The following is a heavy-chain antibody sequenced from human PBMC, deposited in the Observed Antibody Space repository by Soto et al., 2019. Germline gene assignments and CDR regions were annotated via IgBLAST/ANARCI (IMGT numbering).Heavy chain of an antibody. D-gene: IGHD3-10*01. CDR3: VKYRDLWFGELHYYYYGMDV. CDR2: ISYDGSNK. J-gene: IGHJ6*02. CDR1: GFTFSSYG. V-gene: IGHV3-30*18. Sequence: QVQLVESGGGVVQPGRSLRLSCAASGFTFSSYGMHWVRQAPGKGLEWVAVISYDGSNKYYADSVKGRFTISRDNSKNTLYLQMNSLRAEDTAVYYCVKYRDLWFGELHYYYYGMDVWGQGTTVTVSS.